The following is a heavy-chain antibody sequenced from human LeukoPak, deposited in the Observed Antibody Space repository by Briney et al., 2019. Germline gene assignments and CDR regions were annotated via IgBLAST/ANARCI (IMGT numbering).Heavy chain of an antibody. V-gene: IGHV3-66*01. Sequence: GGSLRLSCAASGFTVSSNYMSWVRQAPGKGLEWVSVIYSGGSTYYADSVKGRFTISRDNSKNTLYLQMNSLRAEDTAVYYCARDNVGGFGELWFAYWGQGTLVTVSS. CDR2: IYSGGST. D-gene: IGHD3-10*01. CDR3: ARDNVGGFGELWFAY. CDR1: GFTVSSNY. J-gene: IGHJ4*02.